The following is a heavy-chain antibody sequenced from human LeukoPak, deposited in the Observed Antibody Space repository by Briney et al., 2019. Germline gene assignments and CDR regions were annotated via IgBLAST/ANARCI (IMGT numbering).Heavy chain of an antibody. V-gene: IGHV3-21*01. J-gene: IGHJ4*02. CDR2: ISSSSSYI. CDR3: ARDPGYYGSGSLLY. CDR1: GFTFSSYS. Sequence: GGSLRLSCAASGFTFSSYSMNWVRQAPGKGLEWVSSISSSSSYIYYADSVKGRFTISRDNAKNSLYLQMNSLRAEDSAVYYCARDPGYYGSGSLLYWGQGTLVTVSS. D-gene: IGHD3-10*01.